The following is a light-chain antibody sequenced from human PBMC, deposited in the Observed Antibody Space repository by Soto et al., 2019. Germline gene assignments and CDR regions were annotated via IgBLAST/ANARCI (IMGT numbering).Light chain of an antibody. Sequence: QSALTQPRSVSGSPGQSVAISCTGTSSDVGDYSFVSWYQQHPGKAPKLMIYDVSKRPSGVPDRFSGSKSGNTASLIISGLQTDDEADYYCCSYAANFLVLGGGNKVTVL. CDR1: SSDVGDYSF. CDR3: CSYAANFLV. J-gene: IGLJ2*01. CDR2: DVS. V-gene: IGLV2-11*01.